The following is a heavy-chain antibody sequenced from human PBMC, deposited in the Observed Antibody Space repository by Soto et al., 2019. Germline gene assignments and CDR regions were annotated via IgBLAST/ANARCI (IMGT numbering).Heavy chain of an antibody. Sequence: SVKVSCKASGGTFSSYTISWVRQAPGQGLEWMGRIIPILGIANYAQKFQGRVTITADKSTSTAYMELSSLRSEDTAVYYCARSHCTNGVCLDYWGQGTLVTVSS. CDR1: GGTFSSYT. CDR2: IIPILGIA. D-gene: IGHD2-8*01. V-gene: IGHV1-69*02. J-gene: IGHJ4*02. CDR3: ARSHCTNGVCLDY.